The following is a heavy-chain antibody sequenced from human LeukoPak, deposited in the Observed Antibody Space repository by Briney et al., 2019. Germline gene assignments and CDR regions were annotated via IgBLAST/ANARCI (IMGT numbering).Heavy chain of an antibody. Sequence: GGSLRLSCAASGFTFDDYAMHWVRQAPGKGLEWVSGISWNSGSIGYADSVKGRFTISRDNAKNSLYLQMNSLRAEDTAVYYCARNLNLYYDSSGYPISIHAFDIWGQGTMVTVSS. D-gene: IGHD3-22*01. V-gene: IGHV3-9*01. CDR3: ARNLNLYYDSSGYPISIHAFDI. CDR2: ISWNSGSI. J-gene: IGHJ3*02. CDR1: GFTFDDYA.